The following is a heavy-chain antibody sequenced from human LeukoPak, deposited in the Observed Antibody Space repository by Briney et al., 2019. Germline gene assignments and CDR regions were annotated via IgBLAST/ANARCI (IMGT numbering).Heavy chain of an antibody. CDR2: IYYSGGT. Sequence: SQTLSLTCTVSGGSISSGNYYWSWIRQPAGKGLEWIGSIYYSGGTYYNPSLKSRVTISVDTSKNQFSLKLSSVTAADTAVYYCVRDPLGYCSSTSCFSDYYMDVWGKGTTVTVSS. J-gene: IGHJ6*03. V-gene: IGHV4-61*02. D-gene: IGHD2-2*01. CDR3: VRDPLGYCSSTSCFSDYYMDV. CDR1: GGSISSGNYY.